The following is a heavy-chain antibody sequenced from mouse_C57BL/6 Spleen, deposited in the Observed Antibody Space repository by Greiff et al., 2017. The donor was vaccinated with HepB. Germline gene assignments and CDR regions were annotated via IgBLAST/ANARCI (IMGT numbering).Heavy chain of an antibody. CDR1: GYTFTSYW. D-gene: IGHD2-1*01. CDR2: LNPSSGYT. V-gene: IGHV1-7*01. CDR3: ARSLYGNYVFDY. Sequence: QVQLKESGAELAKPGASVKLSCKASGYTFTSYWMHWVKQRPGQGLEWIGYLNPSSGYTKYNQKFKDKATLTADKSSSTAYMQLGSLTYEDSAVYYCARSLYGNYVFDYWGQGTTLTVSS. J-gene: IGHJ2*01.